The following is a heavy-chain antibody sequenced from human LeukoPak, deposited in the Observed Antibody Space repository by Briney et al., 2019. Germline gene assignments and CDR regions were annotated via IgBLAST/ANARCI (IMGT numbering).Heavy chain of an antibody. Sequence: ASVKVSCKASGYTFTSYGISWVRQAPGQGLEWMGWINPNSGGTNYAQKFQGRVTMTRDTSISTAYMELSRLRSDDTAVYYCARDISHMITFGGVIVNDYRGQGTLVTVSS. CDR2: INPNSGGT. CDR3: ARDISHMITFGGVIVNDY. CDR1: GYTFTSYG. V-gene: IGHV1-2*02. J-gene: IGHJ4*02. D-gene: IGHD3-16*02.